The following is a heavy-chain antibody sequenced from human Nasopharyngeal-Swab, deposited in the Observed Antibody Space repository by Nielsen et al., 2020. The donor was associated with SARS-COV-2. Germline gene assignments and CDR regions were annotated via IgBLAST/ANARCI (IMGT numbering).Heavy chain of an antibody. J-gene: IGHJ4*02. V-gene: IGHV3-73*01. CDR2: IGDKDHNYAT. CDR3: TTDYYFDY. Sequence: GGSLRLSCATSGFVFSASAMHWVRQASGKGLEWVGRIGDKDHNYATTYGASVKGRFTISRDDSKNTAFLQMDSLKTEDTALYYCTTDYYFDYWGQGTLVTVSS. CDR1: GFVFSASA.